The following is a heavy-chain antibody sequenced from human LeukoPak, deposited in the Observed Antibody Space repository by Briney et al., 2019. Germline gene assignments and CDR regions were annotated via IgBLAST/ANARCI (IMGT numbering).Heavy chain of an antibody. J-gene: IGHJ4*02. Sequence: GGSLRLSCTASGFTFGDYAMSRFRQAPGKGLEWVGFIRSKAYGGTTEYAASVKGRFTISRDDSKSIAYLQMNSLKTEDTAVYYCTRDRLHNYYDSSGYVDPPFDYWGQGTLVTVSS. D-gene: IGHD3-22*01. V-gene: IGHV3-49*03. CDR3: TRDRLHNYYDSSGYVDPPFDY. CDR1: GFTFGDYA. CDR2: IRSKAYGGTT.